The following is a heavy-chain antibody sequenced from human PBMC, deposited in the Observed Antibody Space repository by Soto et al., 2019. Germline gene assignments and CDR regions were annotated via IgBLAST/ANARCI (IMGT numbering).Heavy chain of an antibody. CDR1: GYTLTELS. J-gene: IGHJ6*02. V-gene: IGHV1-24*01. Sequence: ASVKVSCKVSGYTLTELSMHWVRQAPGKGLEWMGSFDPEDGETIYTQTFQGRLTLTGDTSTDTAHMELSRLRSEDTAVYYCTTSLELPLGTDVWGQGTTVTVS. CDR3: TTSLELPLGTDV. D-gene: IGHD1-7*01. CDR2: FDPEDGET.